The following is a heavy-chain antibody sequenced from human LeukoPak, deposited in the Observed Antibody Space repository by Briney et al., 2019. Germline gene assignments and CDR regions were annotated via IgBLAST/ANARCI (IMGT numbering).Heavy chain of an antibody. J-gene: IGHJ4*02. CDR3: ARARGRTVDY. Sequence: PSETLSLTCSVSGGSISTYYGSWIRQSAGKGLEWIGRIHTSGSTNYNPSLKSRVTISVDTSKNQFSLKLSSVTAADTAVYYCARARGRTVDYWGQGTLVTVSS. D-gene: IGHD1-26*01. V-gene: IGHV4-4*07. CDR1: GGSISTYY. CDR2: IHTSGST.